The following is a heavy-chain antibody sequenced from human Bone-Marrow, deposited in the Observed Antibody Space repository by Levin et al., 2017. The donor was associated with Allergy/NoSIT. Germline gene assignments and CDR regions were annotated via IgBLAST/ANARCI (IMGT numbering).Heavy chain of an antibody. Sequence: GGSLRLSCAASGFTFSNYAMHWVRQAPGRGLEWLAYIWYDGSHENYADSVKGRITISRDNSKNTLYLQMNSLRAEDTAVYYCARDAQYPGSGSYTLDYWGQGALVTVSS. CDR2: IWYDGSHE. V-gene: IGHV3-33*01. CDR3: ARDAQYPGSGSYTLDY. CDR1: GFTFSNYA. J-gene: IGHJ4*02. D-gene: IGHD3-10*01.